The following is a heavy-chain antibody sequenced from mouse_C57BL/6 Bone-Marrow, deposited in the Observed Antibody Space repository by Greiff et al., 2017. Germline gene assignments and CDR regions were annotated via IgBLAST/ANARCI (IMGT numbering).Heavy chain of an antibody. CDR2: ISSGSSTI. V-gene: IGHV5-17*01. Sequence: EVQVVESGGGLVKPGGSLKLSCAASGFTFSDYGMHWVRQAPEKGLEWVAYISSGSSTIYYADTVKGRFTISRDNAKNTLFLQMTSLRSEDTAMYYCARRGYYGSSPYYFDYWGQGTTLTVSS. D-gene: IGHD1-1*01. CDR3: ARRGYYGSSPYYFDY. CDR1: GFTFSDYG. J-gene: IGHJ2*01.